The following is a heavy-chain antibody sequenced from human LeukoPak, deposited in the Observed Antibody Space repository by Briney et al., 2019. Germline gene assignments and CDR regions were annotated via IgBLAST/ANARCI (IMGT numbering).Heavy chain of an antibody. CDR3: ARFTMTRGWFDP. CDR1: GYTITSYA. V-gene: IGHV1-3*01. J-gene: IGHJ5*02. Sequence: ASVKVSCKASGYTITSYAMHWVRQAPGQRLEWMGWINAGNGNTKYSQKFQGRVTITRDTSASTAYMELSSLRSEDTAVYYCARFTMTRGWFDPWGQGTLVTVSS. CDR2: INAGNGNT. D-gene: IGHD3-22*01.